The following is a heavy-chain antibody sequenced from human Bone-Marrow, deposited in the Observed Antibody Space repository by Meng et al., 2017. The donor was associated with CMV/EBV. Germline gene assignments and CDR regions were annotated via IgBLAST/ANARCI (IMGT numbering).Heavy chain of an antibody. J-gene: IGHJ4*02. CDR1: GFTFSSYS. D-gene: IGHD3-3*01. CDR2: ISSSSYI. Sequence: SCAASGFTFSSYSMNWVLQAPGKGLEWVSSISSSSYIYYADSVKGRFTISRDNAKNSLYLQMNSLRAEDTAVYYCASYDFGGYYFDYWGQGTLVTVSS. V-gene: IGHV3-21*01. CDR3: ASYDFGGYYFDY.